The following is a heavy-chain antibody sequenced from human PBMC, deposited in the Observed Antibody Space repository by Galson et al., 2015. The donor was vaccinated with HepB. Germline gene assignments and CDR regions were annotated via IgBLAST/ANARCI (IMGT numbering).Heavy chain of an antibody. V-gene: IGHV1-18*01. CDR2: ISGYNGDT. CDR3: ARDYYDSTGPWGNAFDI. Sequence: SVKVSCKASGYTFTSNGISWVRQAPGQGLEWMGWISGYNGDTNYAQKLQGRVTMTRDTSTSTAYMELRSLRSDDTAVYYCARDYYDSTGPWGNAFDIWGQGTMVTVSS. D-gene: IGHD3-22*01. CDR1: GYTFTSNG. J-gene: IGHJ3*02.